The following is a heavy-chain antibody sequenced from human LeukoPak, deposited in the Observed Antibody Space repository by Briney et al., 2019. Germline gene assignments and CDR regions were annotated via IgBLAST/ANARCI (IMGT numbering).Heavy chain of an antibody. V-gene: IGHV3-20*04. CDR3: ASAAAYYYYQYMDV. Sequence: PGGSLRLSCAASGFTFEADGMSWLRQAPGKGLEWVSGINWNGDSTGYADSVKGRFTISRDNAKNALYLQMNSLRAEDTALYYCASAAAYYYYQYMDVWGKGTTVIVSS. CDR1: GFTFEADG. D-gene: IGHD6-13*01. CDR2: INWNGDST. J-gene: IGHJ6*03.